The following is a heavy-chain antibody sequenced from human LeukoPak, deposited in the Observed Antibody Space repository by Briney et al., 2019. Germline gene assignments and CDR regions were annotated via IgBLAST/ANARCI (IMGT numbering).Heavy chain of an antibody. Sequence: GESLKISCKASGYDFLTYWIGWVRQMPGKGLEWMGIIYPGDSDIRYSPSFQGQVTISADKSTSTAYLQWSSLKASDTAMYYCARPPQMVRGIIRDYWGQGTLVTVSS. CDR2: IYPGDSDI. J-gene: IGHJ4*02. V-gene: IGHV5-51*01. CDR1: GYDFLTYW. CDR3: ARPPQMVRGIIRDY. D-gene: IGHD3-10*01.